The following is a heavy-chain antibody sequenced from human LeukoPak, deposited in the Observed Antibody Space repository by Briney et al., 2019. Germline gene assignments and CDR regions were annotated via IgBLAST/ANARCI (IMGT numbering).Heavy chain of an antibody. J-gene: IGHJ4*02. V-gene: IGHV1-18*01. CDR3: ARGYHYYDSSGYSGDY. CDR1: GYTFTSYG. CDR2: ISAYNGNT. D-gene: IGHD3-22*01. Sequence: GASVKVSYKASGYTFTSYGISWVRQAPGQGLEWMGWISAYNGNTNYAQKLQGRVTMTTDTSTSTAYMELRSLRSDDTAVYYCARGYHYYDSSGYSGDYWGQGTLVTVSS.